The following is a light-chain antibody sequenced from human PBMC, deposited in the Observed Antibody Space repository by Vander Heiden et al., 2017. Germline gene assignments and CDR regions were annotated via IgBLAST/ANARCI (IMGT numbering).Light chain of an antibody. CDR2: SAS. Sequence: DIQMTQSPSSVSASVGDRVTSTWRASQGISSWLAWYQQKPANAPKILIYSASALGSGVPSRFSGSGSGTDFTITITRLQPEDFAVYYCQQANSLPLTFGGGTKVEIK. J-gene: IGKJ4*01. CDR3: QQANSLPLT. CDR1: QGISSW. V-gene: IGKV1-12*01.